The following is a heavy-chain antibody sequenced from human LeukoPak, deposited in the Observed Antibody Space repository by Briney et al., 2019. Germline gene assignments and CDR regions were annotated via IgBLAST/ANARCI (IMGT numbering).Heavy chain of an antibody. V-gene: IGHV3-66*01. CDR2: IYDGDNT. Sequence: GGCVRLSCAASRFTVTNSYMSWGRQAPGKGLEWVSVIYDGDNTNYPDSVKGRFTISRDSSKNTLYLQMNSLRADDTAVYFCARASQWLAFDNWGQATLATVSS. J-gene: IGHJ4*02. D-gene: IGHD6-19*01. CDR3: ARASQWLAFDN. CDR1: RFTVTNSY.